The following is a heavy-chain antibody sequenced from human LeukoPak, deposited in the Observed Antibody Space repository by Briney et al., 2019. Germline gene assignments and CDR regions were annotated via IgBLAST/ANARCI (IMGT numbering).Heavy chain of an antibody. D-gene: IGHD6-13*01. CDR1: GFTFSSYA. CDR2: ISGSGGST. CDR3: AKVIAAAGTGYYYYYYGMDV. Sequence: GGSLRLSCAASGFTFSSYAMSWVRQAPGKGLEWVSAISGSGGSTYYADSVKGRFTISRDNSKNTLYLQMNSLRAEDTAVYYCAKVIAAAGTGYYYYYYGMDVWGRGTTVTVSS. J-gene: IGHJ6*02. V-gene: IGHV3-23*01.